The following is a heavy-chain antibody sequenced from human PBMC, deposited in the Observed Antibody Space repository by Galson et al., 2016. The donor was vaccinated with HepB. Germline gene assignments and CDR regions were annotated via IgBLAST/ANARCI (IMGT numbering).Heavy chain of an antibody. CDR3: ARTYYYDSSGYLMGNWFDP. CDR1: GGTFSTYA. J-gene: IGHJ5*02. CDR2: IIPIFGT. D-gene: IGHD3-22*01. V-gene: IGHV1-69*13. Sequence: SVKVSCKASGGTFSTYAISWVRQAPGQGLEWMGGIIPIFGTKYAQKFQGRVTITADESTTTTYMELSSLRSEDTAVYYCARTYYYDSSGYLMGNWFDPWGQGTLVTVSA.